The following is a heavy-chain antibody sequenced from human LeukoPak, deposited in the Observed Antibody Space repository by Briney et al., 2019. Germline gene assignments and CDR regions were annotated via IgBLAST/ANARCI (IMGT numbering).Heavy chain of an antibody. CDR2: INPSGGST. V-gene: IGHV1-46*01. CDR1: GYTFTSYY. Sequence: ASVKVSCKASGYTFTSYYMHWVRQAPGQGLEWMGVINPSGGSTSYAQKFQGRVTMTRDTSTSTVYMELSSLRSEDTAVYYCARRWIQLWTFDYWGQGTLVTVSS. CDR3: ARRWIQLWTFDY. J-gene: IGHJ4*02. D-gene: IGHD5-18*01.